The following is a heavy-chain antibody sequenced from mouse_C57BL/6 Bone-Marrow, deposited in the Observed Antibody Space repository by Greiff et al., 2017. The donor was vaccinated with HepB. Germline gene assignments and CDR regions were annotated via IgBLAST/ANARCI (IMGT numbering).Heavy chain of an antibody. CDR1: GFSFNTYA. CDR2: IRSKSNNYAT. V-gene: IGHV10-1*01. CDR3: VSTRTTVVATDYAMDY. D-gene: IGHD1-1*01. Sequence: EVMLVESGGGLVQPKGSLKLSCAASGFSFNTYAMNWVRQAPGKGLEWVARIRSKSNNYATYYADSVKDRFTISRDDSESMLYLQMNNLKTEDTAMYYCVSTRTTVVATDYAMDYWGQGTSVTVSS. J-gene: IGHJ4*01.